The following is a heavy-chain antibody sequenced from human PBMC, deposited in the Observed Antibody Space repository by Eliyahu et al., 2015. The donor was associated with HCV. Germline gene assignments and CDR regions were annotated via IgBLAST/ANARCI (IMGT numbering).Heavy chain of an antibody. CDR2: ISYSGTT. Sequence: QVQLQESGPGLVTPSQXLSLTCTXSGXSISSGGYWSWIRHHPGKGLEWIGYISYSGTTYSNPSLKSRVNISVLNSSKNQFSLRLSSVTAADTAVYYCARLEGSGRPLDYWGRGTLVTVSS. D-gene: IGHD3-10*01. CDR3: ARLEGSGRPLDY. V-gene: IGHV4-31*03. CDR1: GXSISSGGY. J-gene: IGHJ4*02.